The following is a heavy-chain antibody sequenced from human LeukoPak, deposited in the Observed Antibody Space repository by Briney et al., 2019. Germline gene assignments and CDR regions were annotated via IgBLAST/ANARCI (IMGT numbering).Heavy chain of an antibody. CDR1: GYTFTSYG. CDR2: ISAYNGNT. CDR3: ARFDIVVDLKELWFDP. Sequence: GASVKVSCKASGYTFTSYGISWVRQAPGQGLEWMGWISAYNGNTNYAQKLQGRVTMTTDTSTSTAYMELRSLRSDDTAVYYCARFDIVVDLKELWFDPWGRGALVTVSS. D-gene: IGHD2-2*01. J-gene: IGHJ5*02. V-gene: IGHV1-18*01.